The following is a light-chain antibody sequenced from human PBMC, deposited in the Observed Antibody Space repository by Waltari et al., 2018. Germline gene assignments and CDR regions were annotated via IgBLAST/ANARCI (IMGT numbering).Light chain of an antibody. Sequence: QSALTQPASVSGSPGQSITISCTGTSSDVGYYNYVSWYQQHPGKAPKLMISEVSNRPSGVSNRFSGSKSGSTASLTISGLQAEDEADYYCSSYTTSGTVVFGGGTKLTVL. CDR2: EVS. J-gene: IGLJ2*01. V-gene: IGLV2-14*01. CDR1: SSDVGYYNY. CDR3: SSYTTSGTVV.